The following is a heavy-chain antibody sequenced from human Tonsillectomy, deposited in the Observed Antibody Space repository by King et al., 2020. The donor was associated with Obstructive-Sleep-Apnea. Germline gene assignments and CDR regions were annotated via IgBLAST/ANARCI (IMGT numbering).Heavy chain of an antibody. CDR3: ARVLRIAVAEKYHWFDP. V-gene: IGHV2-26*01. J-gene: IGHJ5*02. D-gene: IGHD6-19*01. CDR1: GFSLSNAAMG. CDR2: IFSNDEK. Sequence: VTLKESGPVLVKPTETLTLTCTVSGFSLSNAAMGVSWIRQPPGKALEWLARIFSNDEKSYSTSLKNRLTISKDTSKSQVVLNMTNMDPVDTATYYCARVLRIAVAEKYHWFDPWGQGTLVTVSA.